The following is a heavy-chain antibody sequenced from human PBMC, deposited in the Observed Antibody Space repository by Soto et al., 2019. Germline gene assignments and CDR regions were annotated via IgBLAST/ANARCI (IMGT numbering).Heavy chain of an antibody. CDR3: ATGGAIFGVVIRVGYYYGMDV. J-gene: IGHJ6*04. D-gene: IGHD3-3*01. Sequence: VASVKVSCKASGGTFSSYAISWVRQAPGQGLEWMGGIIPIFGTANYAQKFQGRVTITADESTSTAYMELSSLRSEDTAVYYCATGGAIFGVVIRVGYYYGMDVWGKGTTVTVSS. V-gene: IGHV1-69*13. CDR1: GGTFSSYA. CDR2: IIPIFGTA.